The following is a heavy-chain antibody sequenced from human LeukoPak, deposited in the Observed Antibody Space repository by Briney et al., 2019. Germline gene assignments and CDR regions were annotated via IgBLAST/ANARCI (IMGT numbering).Heavy chain of an antibody. CDR1: GFTVCSNY. Sequence: GGSLRLSCAASGFTVCSNYMSWVRRAPGQGLEWGSVIYSGGSTYYADSVKGRFTISRDNSKNTLNLQMNSLRAEDKAVYYCARDLYCSGGSCPGDYYYYGMDVWRQGTTVTVSS. J-gene: IGHJ6*02. CDR2: IYSGGST. D-gene: IGHD2-15*01. V-gene: IGHV3-66*01. CDR3: ARDLYCSGGSCPGDYYYYGMDV.